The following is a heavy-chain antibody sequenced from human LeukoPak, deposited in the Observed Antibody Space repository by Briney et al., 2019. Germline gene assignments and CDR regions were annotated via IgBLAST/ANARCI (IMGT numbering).Heavy chain of an antibody. CDR3: AKIGRDSSGYYYFDY. Sequence: GGSLRLSCAASGFTFSSYAMSWVRQAPGKGLEWVSAISGSGGSTYYADSVKGRFTISRDNSKNTLYLQMNSLRAEDTAVYYCAKIGRDSSGYYYFDYWGQGTLVTVSS. D-gene: IGHD3-22*01. V-gene: IGHV3-23*01. CDR2: ISGSGGST. CDR1: GFTFSSYA. J-gene: IGHJ4*02.